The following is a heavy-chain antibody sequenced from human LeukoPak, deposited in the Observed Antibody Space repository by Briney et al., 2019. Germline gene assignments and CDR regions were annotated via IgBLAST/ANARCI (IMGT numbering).Heavy chain of an antibody. V-gene: IGHV4-59*12. CDR2: IYYSGST. Sequence: SETLSLTCTVSGGSISSYYWSWIRQPPGKGLEWIGYIYYSGSTNYNPSLKSRVTISVDTSKNQFSLKLSSVTAADTAVYYCARRLLNYYGSGSYYNNWGQGTLVTVSS. CDR3: ARRLLNYYGSGSYYNN. J-gene: IGHJ4*02. CDR1: GGSISSYY. D-gene: IGHD3-10*01.